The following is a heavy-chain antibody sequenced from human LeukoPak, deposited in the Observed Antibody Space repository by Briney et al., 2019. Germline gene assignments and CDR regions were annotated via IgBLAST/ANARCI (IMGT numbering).Heavy chain of an antibody. D-gene: IGHD3-3*01. CDR2: ISGSGGST. J-gene: IGHJ4*02. CDR1: GFTFSSYA. Sequence: GGSLRLSCAASGFTFSSYAMSWVRQAPGKGLEWVSAISGSGGSTYYADSVKGRFTISRDNSKNTLYLQMNSLRAEDTAVYYCATLSGYDFWSGYYDYWGQGTLVTVSS. V-gene: IGHV3-23*01. CDR3: ATLSGYDFWSGYYDY.